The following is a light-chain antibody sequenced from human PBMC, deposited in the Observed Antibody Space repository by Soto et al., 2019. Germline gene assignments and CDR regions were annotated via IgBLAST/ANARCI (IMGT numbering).Light chain of an antibody. CDR1: KNDIGVYDF. V-gene: IGLV2-8*01. CDR3: KSYAGSNTYV. Sequence: QSALTQPPSASGSPGESVIISCTGTKNDIGVYDFVSWYQHHAGKAPRLIIYEVVRRPSGVPDRFSGSKSGNTASLTVSGLQAADEADYFCKSYAGSNTYVFGSGTKLTVL. CDR2: EVV. J-gene: IGLJ1*01.